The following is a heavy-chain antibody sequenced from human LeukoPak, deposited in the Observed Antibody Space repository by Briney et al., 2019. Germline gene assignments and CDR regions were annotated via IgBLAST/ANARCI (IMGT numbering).Heavy chain of an antibody. D-gene: IGHD4-17*01. CDR3: ARGYYGDPGGDY. CDR2: IYYSGST. V-gene: IGHV4-59*01. J-gene: IGHJ4*02. CDR1: GGSISSYY. Sequence: IPSETLSLTCTVSGGSISSYYWSWIRQPPGKGLEWIGYIYYSGSTNYNPSLKSRVTISVDTPKNQFSLKLSSVTAADTAVYYCARGYYGDPGGDYWGQGTLVTVSS.